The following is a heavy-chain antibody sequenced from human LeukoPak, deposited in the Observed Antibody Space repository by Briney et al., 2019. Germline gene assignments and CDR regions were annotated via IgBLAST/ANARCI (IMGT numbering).Heavy chain of an antibody. CDR3: AKDHRLTSGEVDY. J-gene: IGHJ4*02. CDR1: GFTFSSYG. Sequence: GGSLRLSCEGSGFTFSSYGMHWVRQAPGKGLEWVALISNDGNKKYYEDSVRGRFTISRDNAKNTLYLQMNSLTTEDSAVYYCAKDHRLTSGEVDYWGRGTLVAVSS. V-gene: IGHV3-30*18. D-gene: IGHD4-17*01. CDR2: ISNDGNKK.